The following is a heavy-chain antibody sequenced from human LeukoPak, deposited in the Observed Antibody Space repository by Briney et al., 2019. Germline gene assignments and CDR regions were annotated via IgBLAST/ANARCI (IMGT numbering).Heavy chain of an antibody. CDR2: IRYDGSNK. Sequence: PGGSLRLSCAASGFTFSSYGMHWVRQAPGKGLEWVAFIRYDGSNKYYADSVKGRFTISRDNSKNTLYLQMNSLRAEDTAVYYCAKDGLITRVLTPFDYWGQGTLVTVSS. CDR1: GFTFSSYG. J-gene: IGHJ4*02. D-gene: IGHD3-3*01. V-gene: IGHV3-30*02. CDR3: AKDGLITRVLTPFDY.